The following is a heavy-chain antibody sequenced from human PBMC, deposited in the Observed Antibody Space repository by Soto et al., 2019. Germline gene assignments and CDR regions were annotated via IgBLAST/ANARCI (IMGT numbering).Heavy chain of an antibody. Sequence: QVQLVESGGGVVQPGRSLRLSCAASGFTFSTYGVHWVRQAPGKGLEWVAVIWYDGSNKNYADSVKGRFTISRDNSKNTLSLQMNSLSAEDTAVYSWARDQGNWFDPWGQGTLVTVSS. CDR1: GFTFSTYG. CDR3: ARDQGNWFDP. J-gene: IGHJ5*02. CDR2: IWYDGSNK. V-gene: IGHV3-33*01.